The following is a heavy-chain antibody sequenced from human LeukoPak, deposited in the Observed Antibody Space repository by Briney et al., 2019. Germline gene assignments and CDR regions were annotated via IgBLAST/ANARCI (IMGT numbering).Heavy chain of an antibody. CDR2: ISSSGSTI. Sequence: TGGSLRLSCAASGFTFSDYYMSWIRQAPGKGLEWVSYISSSGSTIYYADSVKGRFTISRDNSKNTLYLQVNSLRAEDTAVYYCAKGGKWDVTPFDYWGQGTLVTVSS. V-gene: IGHV3-11*01. CDR1: GFTFSDYY. D-gene: IGHD1-26*01. J-gene: IGHJ4*02. CDR3: AKGGKWDVTPFDY.